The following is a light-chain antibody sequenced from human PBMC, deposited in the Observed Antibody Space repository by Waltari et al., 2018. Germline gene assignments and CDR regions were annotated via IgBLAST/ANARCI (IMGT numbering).Light chain of an antibody. CDR1: QSLLYSSNKKNS. CDR2: WAA. CDR3: QQYYTTPLT. V-gene: IGKV4-1*01. Sequence: DIVMTQSPDSLAVSLGERATINCKSSQSLLYSSNKKNSVTWYQQKPGQPPKLLLYWAATRGSGVPDRFSGSGSGTDFTLTISSLQAEDVAVYYCQQYYTTPLTFGQGTKVEIK. J-gene: IGKJ1*01.